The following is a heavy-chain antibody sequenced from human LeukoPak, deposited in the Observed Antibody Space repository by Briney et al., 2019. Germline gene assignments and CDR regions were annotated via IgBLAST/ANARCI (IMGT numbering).Heavy chain of an antibody. D-gene: IGHD1-26*01. CDR1: GFTFSSYW. V-gene: IGHV3-74*01. CDR3: ARPQGDTTRSHGMDV. J-gene: IGHJ6*02. Sequence: GGSLRLSCAASGFTFSSYWMHWVRQAPGKGLVWVSRISSDESITSYADSVKGRFTISRDNAKNTLYLRMSSLRAEDTAVYYCARPQGDTTRSHGMDVWGQGTTVTVSS. CDR2: ISSDESIT.